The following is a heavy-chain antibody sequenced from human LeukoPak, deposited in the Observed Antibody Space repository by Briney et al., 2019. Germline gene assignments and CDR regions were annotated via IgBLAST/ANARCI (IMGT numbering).Heavy chain of an antibody. Sequence: KPGGSLRLSCAASGFTFSSYSMNWVRQAPGKGLEWVSSISSSSSYIYYADSVKGRFTISRDNSKNTLYLQMNSLRAEDTAVYYCAKGVGSGWPTFASNIAFDIWGQGTMVTVSS. V-gene: IGHV3-21*04. CDR1: GFTFSSYS. J-gene: IGHJ3*02. CDR3: AKGVGSGWPTFASNIAFDI. D-gene: IGHD6-19*01. CDR2: ISSSSSYI.